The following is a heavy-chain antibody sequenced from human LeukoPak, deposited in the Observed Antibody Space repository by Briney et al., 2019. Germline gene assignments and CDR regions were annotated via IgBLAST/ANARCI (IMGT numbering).Heavy chain of an antibody. CDR3: TRAGYSSGFDS. Sequence: GGPLRLSCAASGFTFSGYWMHWVRQAPGKGLVWVSRINSDGYSITYADSVKGRFTISRDNAKNTLYLQMNSLMAEDTAVYFCTRAGYSSGFDSWGQGTLVTVSS. V-gene: IGHV3-74*03. D-gene: IGHD6-19*01. CDR1: GFTFSGYW. CDR2: INSDGYSI. J-gene: IGHJ5*01.